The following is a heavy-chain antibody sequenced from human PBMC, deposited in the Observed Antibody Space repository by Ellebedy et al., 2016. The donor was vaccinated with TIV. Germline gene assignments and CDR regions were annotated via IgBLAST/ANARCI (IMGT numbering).Heavy chain of an antibody. Sequence: AASVKVSCKASGGTFSSYAISWVRQAPGQGLEWMGRIIPILGIANYAQKFQGRVTITADKSTSTAYMELSSLRSEDTAVYYCASDGIAVAGRTFDYWGQGTLVTVSS. D-gene: IGHD6-19*01. CDR1: GGTFSSYA. V-gene: IGHV1-69*04. CDR2: IIPILGIA. CDR3: ASDGIAVAGRTFDY. J-gene: IGHJ4*02.